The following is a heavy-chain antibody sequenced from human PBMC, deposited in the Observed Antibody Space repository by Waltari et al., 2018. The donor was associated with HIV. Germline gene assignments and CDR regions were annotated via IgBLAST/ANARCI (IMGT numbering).Heavy chain of an antibody. CDR2: LSGSGAST. CDR3: AKDSNYDSSGPIDY. V-gene: IGHV3-23*01. J-gene: IGHJ4*02. CDR1: GFPFRSYA. Sequence: EVQLLESGGGLVQPGGSLRISCAASGFPFRSYAMSWVRQAPGKGLEWVSALSGSGASTYYADSVKGRFTISRDNSKNTLYLQMNRLRADDTAVYYCAKDSNYDSSGPIDYWGQGTLVTVSS. D-gene: IGHD3-22*01.